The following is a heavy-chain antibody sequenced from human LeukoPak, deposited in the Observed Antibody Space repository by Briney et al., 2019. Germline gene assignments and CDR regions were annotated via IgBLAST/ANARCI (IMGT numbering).Heavy chain of an antibody. Sequence: PSETPSLTCTVSGGSISNYYWNWIRQPPGKGLEWIGYIDYRGSTNYNPSLKSRVTISVDTSKNQFSLNLGSVTAADTAIYYCARRVLMSSTGVPDTWLDPWGQGILVTVSS. V-gene: IGHV4-59*08. CDR1: GGSISNYY. CDR3: ARRVLMSSTGVPDTWLDP. CDR2: IDYRGST. D-gene: IGHD2-8*01. J-gene: IGHJ5*02.